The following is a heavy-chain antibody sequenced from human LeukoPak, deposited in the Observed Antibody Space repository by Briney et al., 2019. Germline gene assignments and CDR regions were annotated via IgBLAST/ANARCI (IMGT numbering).Heavy chain of an antibody. CDR1: GFTFDDYA. J-gene: IGHJ3*02. V-gene: IGHV3-9*01. CDR3: ARDFGSYSPFGAFDI. D-gene: IGHD3-10*01. Sequence: GGSLRLSCAASGFTFDDYAMHWVRQAPGKGLEWVSGISWNSGNIGYADSVKGRFTISRDNAKNSLYLQMNSLKAEDTAVYYCARDFGSYSPFGAFDIWGQGTMVTVSS. CDR2: ISWNSGNI.